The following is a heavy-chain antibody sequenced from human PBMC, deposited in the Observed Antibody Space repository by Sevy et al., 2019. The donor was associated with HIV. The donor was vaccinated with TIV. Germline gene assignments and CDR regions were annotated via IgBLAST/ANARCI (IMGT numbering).Heavy chain of an antibody. V-gene: IGHV1-24*01. CDR3: ATTKDYYESSGSPFDD. D-gene: IGHD3-22*01. J-gene: IGHJ4*02. Sequence: ASVKVSCKVSGYTLTKLSMHWVRQAPGKRPEWMGTFDPEDGEKIYARKFQGRVTMTEDTSTDPAYMALSSLRSEDTAVYYCATTKDYYESSGSPFDDWGQGTLVTVSS. CDR1: GYTLTKLS. CDR2: FDPEDGEK.